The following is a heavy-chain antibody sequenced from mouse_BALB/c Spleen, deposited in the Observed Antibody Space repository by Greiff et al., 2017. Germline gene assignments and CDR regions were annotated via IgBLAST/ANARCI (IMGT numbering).Heavy chain of an antibody. J-gene: IGHJ4*01. Sequence: VKLQQSGPGLVAPSQSLSITCTVSGFSLTGYGVNWVRQPPGKGLEWLGMIWGDGSTDYNSALKSRLSISKDNSKSQVFLKMNSLQTDDTARYYCAREPTMITTGFYAMDYWGQGTSVTVSS. CDR2: IWGDGST. CDR3: AREPTMITTGFYAMDY. D-gene: IGHD2-4*01. CDR1: GFSLTGYG. V-gene: IGHV2-6-7*01.